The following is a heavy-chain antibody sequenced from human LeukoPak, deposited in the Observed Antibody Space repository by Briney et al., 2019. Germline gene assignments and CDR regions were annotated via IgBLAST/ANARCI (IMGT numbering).Heavy chain of an antibody. CDR3: ARGPGFGELSKWFDP. J-gene: IGHJ5*02. CDR1: GFTFSSYW. Sequence: GGSLRLSCAASGFTFSSYWMNWVRQAPGKGLEWVANIKQDGSEKYYAGSVKGRSTISRDNAKNSLYLQMNNLRAEDTAVYYCARGPGFGELSKWFDPWGQGTLVTVSS. D-gene: IGHD3-10*01. CDR2: IKQDGSEK. V-gene: IGHV3-7*01.